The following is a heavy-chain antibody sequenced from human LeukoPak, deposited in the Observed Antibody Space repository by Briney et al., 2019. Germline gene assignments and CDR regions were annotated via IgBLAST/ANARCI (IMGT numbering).Heavy chain of an antibody. CDR2: ILSDGRT. J-gene: IGHJ3*02. Sequence: GGSLRLSCAASGFTVSTNYMSWVRQAPGKGLEWVSVILSDGRTYYADSVKGRFTISRDNSKNTLYLQMNSLRAEDTAVYYCARDSGRFDVFDIWGQGTMVTVSS. V-gene: IGHV3-53*01. CDR1: GFTVSTNY. CDR3: ARDSGRFDVFDI. D-gene: IGHD3-10*01.